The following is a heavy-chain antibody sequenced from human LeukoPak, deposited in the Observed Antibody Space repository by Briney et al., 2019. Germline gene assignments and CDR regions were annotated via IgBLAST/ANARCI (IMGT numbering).Heavy chain of an antibody. J-gene: IGHJ3*02. CDR3: ARGGAPKYHYDSSGYYYGAFGI. CDR2: IYYSGST. D-gene: IGHD3-22*01. V-gene: IGHV4-59*01. CDR1: GGSISSYY. Sequence: SSETLSLTCIVSGGSISSYYWSWIRQPPGKGLEWIGYIYYSGSTNYNPSLKSRVTISVDTSKNQFSLKLSSVTAADTAVYYCARGGAPKYHYDSSGYYYGAFGIWGQGTMVTVSS.